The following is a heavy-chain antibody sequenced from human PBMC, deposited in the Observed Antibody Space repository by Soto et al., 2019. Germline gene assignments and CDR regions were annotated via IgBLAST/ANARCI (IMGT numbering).Heavy chain of an antibody. Sequence: SETLSLTCAVSGFFISSGNYWSWIRKPPGKGLEWIGSIFHGGNTYCNPSLKSRVTISVDMSKNQFSLKLNSVTAADTAVYYCARARWYDAFDVWGQGTVVTVSS. CDR2: IFHGGNT. CDR3: ARARWYDAFDV. J-gene: IGHJ3*01. CDR1: GFFISSGNY. V-gene: IGHV4-38-2*01. D-gene: IGHD2-15*01.